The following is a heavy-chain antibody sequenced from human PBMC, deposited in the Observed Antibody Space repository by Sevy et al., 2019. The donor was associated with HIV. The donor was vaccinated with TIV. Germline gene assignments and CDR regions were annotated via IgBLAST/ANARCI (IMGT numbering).Heavy chain of an antibody. J-gene: IGHJ6*02. D-gene: IGHD6-19*01. CDR2: ISTYNGDT. CDR3: ARLDFSGSGWYGNGMDV. CDR1: GYTFSSYG. Sequence: ASVKVSCKASGYTFSSYGITWVRQAPGQGLEWMGWISTYNGDTNYAQKFQGRVTMTTDTSTSTAYMDLGSLRFDDTAVYYCARLDFSGSGWYGNGMDVWGQGTTVTVSS. V-gene: IGHV1-18*01.